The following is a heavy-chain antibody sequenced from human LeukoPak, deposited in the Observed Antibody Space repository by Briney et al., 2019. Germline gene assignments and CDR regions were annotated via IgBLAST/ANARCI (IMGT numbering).Heavy chain of an antibody. CDR2: INHSGST. J-gene: IGHJ4*02. Sequence: SETLSLTCAVYGGSFSGYYWSWIRQPPGKGLEWIGEINHSGSTNYNPSLKSRVTISVDTSKNQFSLKLSSVTAADTAVYYCARSGYYDSSGYQGLVDYWGQGTLVTVSS. CDR3: ARSGYYDSSGYQGLVDY. D-gene: IGHD3-22*01. CDR1: GGSFSGYY. V-gene: IGHV4-34*01.